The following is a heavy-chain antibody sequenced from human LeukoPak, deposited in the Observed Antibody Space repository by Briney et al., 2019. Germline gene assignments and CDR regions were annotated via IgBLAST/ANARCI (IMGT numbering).Heavy chain of an antibody. V-gene: IGHV4-34*01. Sequence: SETLSLTCAIYGGPFSNFYWNWIRQSPGKGLEWIGEITQSGNTNYNPSLKSRVTISVDTSKNHFSLKLTSVTAADTAVYYCARENDSSGYFSLAGAFDIWGQGTVVTVSS. J-gene: IGHJ3*02. CDR2: ITQSGNT. D-gene: IGHD3-22*01. CDR3: ARENDSSGYFSLAGAFDI. CDR1: GGPFSNFY.